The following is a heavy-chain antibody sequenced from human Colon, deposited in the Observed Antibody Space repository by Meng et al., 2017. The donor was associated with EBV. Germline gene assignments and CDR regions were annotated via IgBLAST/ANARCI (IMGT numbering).Heavy chain of an antibody. Sequence: QVHLQQWVAGLLSPSDTLSLPCPVYVGSFSDAYWTWIRQPPGKGLEWIGEINHVGSTTYNPSLKSRVTISVDTSKNQFSLKLSSVTAADAAVYYCASSDCSGGTCYLDCWGQGTLVTVSS. CDR1: VGSFSDAY. V-gene: IGHV4-34*01. CDR3: ASSDCSGGTCYLDC. D-gene: IGHD2-15*01. CDR2: INHVGST. J-gene: IGHJ4*02.